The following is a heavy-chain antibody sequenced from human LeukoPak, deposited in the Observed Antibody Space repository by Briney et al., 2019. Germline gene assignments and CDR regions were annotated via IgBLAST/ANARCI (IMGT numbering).Heavy chain of an antibody. CDR2: ISGSGGVT. CDR3: ASVYFDILSGRFDY. V-gene: IGHV3-23*01. J-gene: IGHJ4*02. CDR1: GFTFGSYA. Sequence: GGSLRLSCTASGFTFGSYAMSWVRQAPRKGLEWVSLISGSGGVTYYADSVKGRFTISRDNSKNMLYLQMSSLRAEDTAVYHCASVYFDILSGRFDYWGRGSLVTVSS. D-gene: IGHD3-9*01.